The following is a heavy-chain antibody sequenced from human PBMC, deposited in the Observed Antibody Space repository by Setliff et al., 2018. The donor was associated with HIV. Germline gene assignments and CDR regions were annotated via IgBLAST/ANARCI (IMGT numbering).Heavy chain of an antibody. CDR3: ARHDHSDNLSYPMDV. J-gene: IGHJ6*03. V-gene: IGHV4-59*08. D-gene: IGHD3-22*01. Sequence: PSETLSLTCTVSGGPIGRYYLRWIRQPPGKGLEWIAYIFYRGGTNYNPSLKSRVTISVDSSKNQVSLTVTSVTAADTAVYYCARHDHSDNLSYPMDVWGKGTTVTVSS. CDR1: GGPIGRYY. CDR2: IFYRGGT.